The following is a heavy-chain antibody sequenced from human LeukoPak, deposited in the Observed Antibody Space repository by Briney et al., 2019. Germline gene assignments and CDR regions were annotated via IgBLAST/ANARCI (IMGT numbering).Heavy chain of an antibody. V-gene: IGHV1-46*01. CDR3: ARGEEVTNHYFDY. D-gene: IGHD2-8*01. Sequence: GVSVKVSCKASGYTFTSYYMHWVRQAPGQGLEWMGIINPSGGSTSYAQKFQGRVTITTDESTSTAYMELSSLRSEDTAVYYCARGEEVTNHYFDYWGQGTLVTVSS. J-gene: IGHJ4*02. CDR1: GYTFTSYY. CDR2: INPSGGST.